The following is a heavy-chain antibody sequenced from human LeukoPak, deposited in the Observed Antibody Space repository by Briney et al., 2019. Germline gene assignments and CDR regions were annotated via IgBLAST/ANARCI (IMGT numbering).Heavy chain of an antibody. V-gene: IGHV3-23*01. CDR3: AVGATTAFDY. D-gene: IGHD1-26*01. CDR2: ISGSGGST. CDR1: GFTFSSYA. Sequence: GGSLRLSCAAAGFTFSSYAMSWVRQAPGKGLEWVSAISGSGGSTYYADSVKGRFTISRDNSKNTLYLQMNRVRAEDTAVYYCAVGATTAFDYWGQGTLVTVSS. J-gene: IGHJ4*02.